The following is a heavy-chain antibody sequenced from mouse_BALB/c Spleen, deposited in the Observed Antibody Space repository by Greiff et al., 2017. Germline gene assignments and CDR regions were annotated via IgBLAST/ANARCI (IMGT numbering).Heavy chain of an antibody. CDR2: INPDSSTI. J-gene: IGHJ3*01. Sequence: VQLKESGGGLVQPGGSLKLSCAASRFDFSRYWMSWVRQAPGKGLEWIGEINPDSSTINYTPSLKDKFIISRDNAKNTLYLQMSKVRSEDTALYYCARRRGYDAWFAYWGQGTLVTVSA. D-gene: IGHD2-2*01. V-gene: IGHV4-1*02. CDR1: RFDFSRYW. CDR3: ARRRGYDAWFAY.